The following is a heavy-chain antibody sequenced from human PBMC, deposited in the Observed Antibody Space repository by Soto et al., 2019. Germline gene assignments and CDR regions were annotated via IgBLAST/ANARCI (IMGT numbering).Heavy chain of an antibody. CDR1: GFTFSSYS. Sequence: GGSLRLSCAASGFTFSSYSMNWVRQAPGKGLEWVSSISSSSSYIYYADSVKGRFTISRDNAKNSLYLQMNSLRAEDTAVYYCARDRWEVEYGSSTSCYLHYYYGMDVWGQGTTVTV. J-gene: IGHJ6*02. CDR3: ARDRWEVEYGSSTSCYLHYYYGMDV. V-gene: IGHV3-21*01. CDR2: ISSSSSYI. D-gene: IGHD2-2*01.